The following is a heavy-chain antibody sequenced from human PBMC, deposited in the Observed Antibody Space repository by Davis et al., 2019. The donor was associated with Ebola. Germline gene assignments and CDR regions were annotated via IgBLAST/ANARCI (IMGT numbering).Heavy chain of an antibody. CDR1: GFTFDDYT. CDR3: VRSGGWHAAFEI. CDR2: ISWNSANI. V-gene: IGHV3-9*01. J-gene: IGHJ3*02. Sequence: SLKISCEVSGFTFDDYTMHWVRQAPGQGLEWVSGISWNSANIAYADSVKGRFTISRDNAKNSLYLQMKSLRPEDTAFYYCVRSGGWHAAFEIWGQGTMVTVSS. D-gene: IGHD6-19*01.